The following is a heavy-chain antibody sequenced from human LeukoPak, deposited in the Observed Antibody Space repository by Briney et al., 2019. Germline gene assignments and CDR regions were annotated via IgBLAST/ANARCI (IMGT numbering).Heavy chain of an antibody. V-gene: IGHV3-23*01. CDR1: GFTFDDYG. D-gene: IGHD1-7*01. CDR3: ARGDGTTYYYYYYFMDV. Sequence: PGGSLRLSCAASGFTFDDYGMSWVRQAPGKGLEWVSTISGSGVSTYYADSVKGRFTIPRDNSKNTLYLQMNSLRAEDTAAYYCARGDGTTYYYYYYFMDVWGKGTTVTVSS. CDR2: ISGSGVST. J-gene: IGHJ6*03.